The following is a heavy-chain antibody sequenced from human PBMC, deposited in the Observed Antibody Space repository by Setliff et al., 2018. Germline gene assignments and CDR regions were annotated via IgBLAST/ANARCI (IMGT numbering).Heavy chain of an antibody. CDR2: ISPYSGES. V-gene: IGHV1-18*01. Sequence: GASVKVSCKTSGFSFSTFGFSWVRQAPGQGLEWMGWISPYSGESNYAQKFQDRLTVTADTSTKTTYMELRSLTSDDTAVYYCARVRPCGADCSTGVGGPFDFDFWGQGTLVTVSS. J-gene: IGHJ4*02. CDR3: ARVRPCGADCSTGVGGPFDFDF. CDR1: GFSFSTFG. D-gene: IGHD2-21*02.